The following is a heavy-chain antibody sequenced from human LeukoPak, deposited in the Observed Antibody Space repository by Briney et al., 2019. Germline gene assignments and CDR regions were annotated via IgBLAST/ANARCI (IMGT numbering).Heavy chain of an antibody. CDR1: GFTFSSYS. Sequence: PGRSLRLSCAASGFTFSSYSMNWVRQAPGKGLEWVSSISSSSSYIYYADSVKGRFTISRDNAKNSLYLQMNSLRAEDTAVYYCARPRGYYDSSGDFDYWGQGTLVTVSS. J-gene: IGHJ4*02. CDR2: ISSSSSYI. CDR3: ARPRGYYDSSGDFDY. V-gene: IGHV3-21*01. D-gene: IGHD3-22*01.